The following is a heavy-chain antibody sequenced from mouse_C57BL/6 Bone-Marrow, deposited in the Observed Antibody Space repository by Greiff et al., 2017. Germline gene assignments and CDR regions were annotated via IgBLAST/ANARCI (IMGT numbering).Heavy chain of an antibody. Sequence: QVQLQQPGAELVKPGASVKLSCKASGYTFTSYWMHWVKQRPGRGLEWIGRIDPTSGGTKYNEKFKSKATLTVDKPSSTAYMQLSSLTSEDSAVYSGARERACFFDGYFFDYWGQGTTLTVSS. J-gene: IGHJ2*01. CDR3: ARERACFFDGYFFDY. CDR1: GYTFTSYW. D-gene: IGHD2-3*01. V-gene: IGHV1-72*01. CDR2: IDPTSGGT.